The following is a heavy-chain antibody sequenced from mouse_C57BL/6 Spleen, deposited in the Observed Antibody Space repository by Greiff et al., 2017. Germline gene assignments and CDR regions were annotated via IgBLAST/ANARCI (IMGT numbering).Heavy chain of an antibody. V-gene: IGHV7-3*01. Sequence: EVQLVESGRGLLHPGGSLSLSSAASAFPFTDSYMSWFRQPPGKALEWLGFIRNKANGFTTEYSASVKGRFTISRDNSQSILYLQMNALRAEDSATYYCARWYGSFDYWGSGTTLTVSS. J-gene: IGHJ2*01. CDR3: ARWYGSFDY. CDR1: AFPFTDSY. CDR2: IRNKANGFTT. D-gene: IGHD1-1*01.